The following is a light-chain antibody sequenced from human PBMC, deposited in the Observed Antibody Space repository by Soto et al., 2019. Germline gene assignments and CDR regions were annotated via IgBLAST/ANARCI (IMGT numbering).Light chain of an antibody. CDR1: QSVSSSY. Sequence: EIVLTQSPGTLSLSPGERATLSCRASQSVSSSYLAWYQQKHGQDPRLLISRASSRATGIPDRFSGSGSWTDLTLHIRRLETKYFAVYYCQQYGSSPFGQGTKLEI. V-gene: IGKV3-20*01. J-gene: IGKJ2*01. CDR3: QQYGSSP. CDR2: RAS.